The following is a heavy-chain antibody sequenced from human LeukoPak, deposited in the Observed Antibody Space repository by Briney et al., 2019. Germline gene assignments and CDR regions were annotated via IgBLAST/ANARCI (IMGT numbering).Heavy chain of an antibody. CDR2: INHSGST. V-gene: IGHV4-34*01. D-gene: IGHD6-6*01. Sequence: SETLSLTCAVYGGSFSGYYWSWIRQPPGKGLEWIGEINHSGSTNYNPSLKSRVTISVDTSKNQFSLKLSSVTAADTAMYYCAGSIAARPLDYWGQGTLVTVSS. CDR3: AGSIAARPLDY. CDR1: GGSFSGYY. J-gene: IGHJ4*02.